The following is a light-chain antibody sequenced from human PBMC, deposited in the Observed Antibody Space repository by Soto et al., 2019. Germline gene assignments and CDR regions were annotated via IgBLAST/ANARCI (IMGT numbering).Light chain of an antibody. J-gene: IGKJ5*01. CDR2: LGS. CDR1: HSLLHSNGYNY. Sequence: DVVVTQSPLSLPVTPGEPASISCRSRHSLLHSNGYNYLDWYLQKPGQSPQLLIYLGSNRASGVPDRFSGSGSGTDFTLKISRVEAEDVGVYYCMQALQTPITFGQGTRLEI. CDR3: MQALQTPIT. V-gene: IGKV2-28*01.